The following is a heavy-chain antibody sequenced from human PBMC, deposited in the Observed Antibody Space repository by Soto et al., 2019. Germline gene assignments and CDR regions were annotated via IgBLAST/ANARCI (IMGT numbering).Heavy chain of an antibody. J-gene: IGHJ4*02. CDR2: IFYSGIT. D-gene: IGHD1-26*01. V-gene: IGHV4-59*08. CDR1: GCSISRYY. Sequence: SETLSLTCTVSGCSISRYYWSWIRQSPGKGLEWIGYIFYSGITNYNPSLKSRVTISVDTSKNQFSLKLSSVTAADTAIYYCARHSGRSGSYWAGRLLDFWGQGTLVT. CDR3: ARHSGRSGSYWAGRLLDF.